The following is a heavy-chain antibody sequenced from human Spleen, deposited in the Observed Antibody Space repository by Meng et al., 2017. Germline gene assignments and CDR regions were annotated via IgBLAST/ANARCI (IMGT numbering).Heavy chain of an antibody. V-gene: IGHV3-21*01. J-gene: IGHJ4*02. CDR3: ARVGYYNILTGYYYFDY. CDR1: GFTFTTYS. CDR2: IGSNSRST. Sequence: GGSLRLSCAASGFTFTTYSMNWVRQAPGKGLEWVSSIGSNSRSTYYSDSVKGRFTISRDNAKNSLCLQMNNLRAEDTAVYYCARVGYYNILTGYYYFDYWGQGTLVTVSS. D-gene: IGHD3-9*01.